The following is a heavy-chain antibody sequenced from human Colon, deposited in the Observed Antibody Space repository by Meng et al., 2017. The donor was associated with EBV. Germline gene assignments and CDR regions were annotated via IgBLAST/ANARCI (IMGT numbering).Heavy chain of an antibody. CDR3: GRQCLISVAGHFDY. CDR1: RGATASSTSY. Sequence: PVLVMASGTPALSFPGLRGATASSTSYSCSIRKPPGVGVKCIGRMSYSGTTYYNPSYKSPVTSCVDTSNNQFSLTLNFVTDTVTVVYYCGRQCLISVAGHFDYWGQGTLVTVSS. D-gene: IGHD6-19*01. V-gene: IGHV4-39*01. J-gene: IGHJ4*02. CDR2: MSYSGTT.